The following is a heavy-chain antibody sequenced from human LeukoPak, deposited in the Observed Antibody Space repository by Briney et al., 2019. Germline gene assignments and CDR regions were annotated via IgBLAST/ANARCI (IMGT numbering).Heavy chain of an antibody. Sequence: ASVKVSCKASGGTFNNYAISWVRQAPGQGLERMGGVIPIFGTTNYTHKWQGRVTFTTDESTNTAYMELSGLGSEDTAVYYCARSYLVFNWFDPWGQGTLVTVSS. CDR3: ARSYLVFNWFDP. CDR1: GGTFNNYA. CDR2: VIPIFGTT. D-gene: IGHD2-8*01. J-gene: IGHJ5*02. V-gene: IGHV1-69*05.